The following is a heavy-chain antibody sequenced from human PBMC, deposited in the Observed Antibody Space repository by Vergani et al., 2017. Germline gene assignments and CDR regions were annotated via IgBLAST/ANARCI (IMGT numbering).Heavy chain of an antibody. J-gene: IGHJ3*02. Sequence: EVQLLESGGGLVQPGGSLRLSCAASGFTFSSYAMSWVRQAPGKGLEWVSAISGSGGSTYYADSVKGRFTISRDNSKNTLDLQMNSLRAEDTAVYYCARAKPGITIFGVVIIEPAAFDIWGQGTMVTVSS. V-gene: IGHV3-23*01. CDR2: ISGSGGST. CDR3: ARAKPGITIFGVVIIEPAAFDI. CDR1: GFTFSSYA. D-gene: IGHD3-3*01.